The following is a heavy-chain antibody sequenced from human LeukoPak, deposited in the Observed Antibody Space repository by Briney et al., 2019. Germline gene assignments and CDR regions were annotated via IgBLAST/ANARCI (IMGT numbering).Heavy chain of an antibody. J-gene: IGHJ4*02. CDR1: GFTFSSYW. CDR3: ARGGDYKNDY. CDR2: INGAGSSI. V-gene: IGHV3-74*01. Sequence: GGSLRLSCAASGFTFSSYWMHWVRHTPGKGLVWVSRINGAGSSISYADSVKGRVTISRDNAKNTLYLQMNNLRAEDTAVYYCARGGDYKNDYWGQGTLVTVSS. D-gene: IGHD4-17*01.